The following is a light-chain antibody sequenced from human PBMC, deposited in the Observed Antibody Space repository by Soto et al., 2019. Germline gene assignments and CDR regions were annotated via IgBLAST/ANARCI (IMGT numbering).Light chain of an antibody. CDR2: LGS. J-gene: IGKJ4*01. Sequence: DIVMTQSPLSLPVTPGEPASISCRSSQSLLHSNGYNCLDWSLQKPGQSPQLLIHLGSNRASGVPDRFSGSGSGTDFTLRISRVEAEDVGVYYCMQALQTPVTFGGGTKVEIK. CDR1: QSLLHSNGYNC. CDR3: MQALQTPVT. V-gene: IGKV2-28*01.